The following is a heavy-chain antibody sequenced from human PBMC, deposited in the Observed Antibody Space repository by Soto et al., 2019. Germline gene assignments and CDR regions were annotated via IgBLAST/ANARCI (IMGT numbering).Heavy chain of an antibody. D-gene: IGHD2-2*01. V-gene: IGHV1-69*04. CDR1: GGTFSSST. CDR2: IIPILGIA. CDR3: ARDGLSGYYYYYYMGV. J-gene: IGHJ6*03. Sequence: ASVKVSCKASGGTFSSSTISWVRQAPGQGLEWMGRIIPILGIANYAQKFQGRVTITADKSTSTAYMELSSLRSEDTAVYYCARDGLSGYYYYYYMGVWGRGTTVTVSS.